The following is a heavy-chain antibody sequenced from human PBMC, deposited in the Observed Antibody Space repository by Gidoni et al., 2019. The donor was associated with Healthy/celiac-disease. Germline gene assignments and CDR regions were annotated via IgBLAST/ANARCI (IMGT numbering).Heavy chain of an antibody. D-gene: IGHD6-19*01. V-gene: IGHV1-46*01. J-gene: IGHJ6*02. Sequence: QVQLVQSGAEVTKPGSSVKVSCTSSGYTFTSYYMHWVRQAPGQGLEWMGIINPSGGSTSYAQKCQGRVTMTRDTSTSTVYMELSSLRAEDTAVYYCARDRAVAGMYGMDVWGQGTTVTVSS. CDR2: INPSGGST. CDR3: ARDRAVAGMYGMDV. CDR1: GYTFTSYY.